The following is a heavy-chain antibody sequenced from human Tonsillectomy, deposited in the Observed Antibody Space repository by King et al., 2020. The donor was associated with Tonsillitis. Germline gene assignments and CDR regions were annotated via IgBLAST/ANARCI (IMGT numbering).Heavy chain of an antibody. J-gene: IGHJ4*02. D-gene: IGHD1-20*01. CDR3: ARSITGSTRGIDY. CDR1: GFTFSNFG. Sequence: VQLVESGGGVVPPGRSLRLSCASSGFTFSNFGMHWVRQAPGKGLEWVAVMWSDGENKYYADSVKGRLTISRDNSKNTLFLQMNSLRAEDTAVYYCARSITGSTRGIDYWGQGTLVTVSS. CDR2: MWSDGENK. V-gene: IGHV3-33*01.